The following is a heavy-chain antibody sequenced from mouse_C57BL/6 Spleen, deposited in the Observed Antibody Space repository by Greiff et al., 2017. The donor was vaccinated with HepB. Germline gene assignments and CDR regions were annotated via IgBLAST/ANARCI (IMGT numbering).Heavy chain of an antibody. CDR3: ARTARIKY. D-gene: IGHD1-2*01. CDR1: GYSITSGYG. J-gene: IGHJ2*01. V-gene: IGHV3-2*02. Sequence: EVQRVESGPGLVKPSQSLSLTCTVTGYSITSGYGWNWIRQFPGNKLECMDYISYSGSTNYNPSLKSRISITRDTSKNPMFLQLNSVTTEDTATYYCARTARIKYWGQGTTLTVSS. CDR2: ISYSGST.